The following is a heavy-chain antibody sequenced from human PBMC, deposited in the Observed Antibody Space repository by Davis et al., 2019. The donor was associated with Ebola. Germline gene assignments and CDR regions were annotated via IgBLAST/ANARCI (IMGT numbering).Heavy chain of an antibody. V-gene: IGHV3-23*01. Sequence: GESLKISCAASGFTFSSYSMSWVRQAPGKGLEWVSAVNSNGGYTYYADSVKGRFTISRDNSKNTLYLQMNSLRAEDTAVYYCAQVYYGDSHLDYWGQGTLVTVSS. J-gene: IGHJ4*02. D-gene: IGHD4-17*01. CDR3: AQVYYGDSHLDY. CDR2: VNSNGGYT. CDR1: GFTFSSYS.